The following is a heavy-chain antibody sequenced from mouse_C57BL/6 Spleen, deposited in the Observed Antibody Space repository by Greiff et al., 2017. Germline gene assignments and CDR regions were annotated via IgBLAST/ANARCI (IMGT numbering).Heavy chain of an antibody. Sequence: EVKLQESGPGLVKPSQSLSLTCSVTGYSITSGYYWNWIRQFPGNKLEWMGYISYDGSNNYNPSLKNRISITRDTSKNQFFLKLNSVTTEDTATYYCAREGYYYGSSLYYAMDYWGQGTSVTVSS. CDR3: AREGYYYGSSLYYAMDY. D-gene: IGHD1-1*01. CDR2: ISYDGSN. CDR1: GYSITSGYY. V-gene: IGHV3-6*01. J-gene: IGHJ4*01.